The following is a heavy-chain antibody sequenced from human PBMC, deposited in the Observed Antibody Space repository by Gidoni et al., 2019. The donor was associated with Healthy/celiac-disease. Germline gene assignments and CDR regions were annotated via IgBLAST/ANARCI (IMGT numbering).Heavy chain of an antibody. J-gene: IGHJ2*01. CDR2: INHSGST. Sequence: QVQLQQWGAGLLKPSETLSLTCAVYGGSFSGYYWSWIRQPPGKGLEGIGEINHSGSTNYNPSLKRRVTISVDTSKNQFSLKLSSVTAADTAVYYCARGRGSPHGGNSVWYFDLWGRGTLVTVSS. CDR3: ARGRGSPHGGNSVWYFDL. D-gene: IGHD2-21*02. V-gene: IGHV4-34*01. CDR1: GGSFSGYY.